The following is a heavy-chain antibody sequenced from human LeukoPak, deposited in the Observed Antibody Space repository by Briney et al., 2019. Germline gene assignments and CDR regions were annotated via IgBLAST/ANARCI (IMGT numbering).Heavy chain of an antibody. CDR1: GGSISSSSHY. D-gene: IGHD5-18*01. CDR3: ARSDTALVLDY. CDR2: MPYSGST. J-gene: IGHJ4*02. Sequence: TSETLSLTCTVSGGSISSSSHYWGWIRQPPGKGLEWIGSMPYSGSTYYNPSLKSRVTISVDTSKNQFSLKLSSVTAADTAVYYCARSDTALVLDYWGQGTLVTVSS. V-gene: IGHV4-39*01.